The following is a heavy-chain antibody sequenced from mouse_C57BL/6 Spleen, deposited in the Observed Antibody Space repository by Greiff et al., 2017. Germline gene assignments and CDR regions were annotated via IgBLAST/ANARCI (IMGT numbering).Heavy chain of an antibody. Sequence: VKLQESGAELVKPGASVKMSCKASGYTFTTYPIEWMKQNHGKSLEWIGNFHPYNDDTKYNEKLKGKATLTVDKSSSPVYLELSRLTSDDAAVLYCARSYYDYGWYFDVWGTGTTVTVSS. CDR3: ARSYYDYGWYFDV. D-gene: IGHD2-4*01. CDR2: FHPYNDDT. V-gene: IGHV1-47*01. J-gene: IGHJ1*03. CDR1: GYTFTTYP.